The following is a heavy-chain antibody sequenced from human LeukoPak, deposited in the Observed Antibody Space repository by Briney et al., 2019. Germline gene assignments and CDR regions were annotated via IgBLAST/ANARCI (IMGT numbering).Heavy chain of an antibody. J-gene: IGHJ4*02. D-gene: IGHD6-13*01. Sequence: GGSLRLSCAAAGFAFSGAWIHWVRRVLGKGLAWVSGISNDASITEYTGSVKGRFTISRDNDKKTVYLQMNSLRVEDTAMYYCTRGPFTAPGIADYWGQGTLVTVSS. CDR1: GFAFSGAW. V-gene: IGHV3-74*03. CDR2: ISNDASIT. CDR3: TRGPFTAPGIADY.